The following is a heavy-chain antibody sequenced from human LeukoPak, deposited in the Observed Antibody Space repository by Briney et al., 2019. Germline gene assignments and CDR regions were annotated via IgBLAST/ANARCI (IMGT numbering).Heavy chain of an antibody. CDR2: ISYDGRSK. J-gene: IGHJ6*02. CDR1: GFTFSNYG. D-gene: IGHD7-27*01. V-gene: IGHV3-30*18. CDR3: AKYLGIDYYYGMDV. Sequence: GRSLRLSFAASGFTFSNYGMHWVRQAPGKGLEWVAVISYDGRSKYYADSVKGRFTISRDNSKNTLYLQMNSLRAEDTAVYYCAKYLGIDYYYGMDVWGQGTTVTVSS.